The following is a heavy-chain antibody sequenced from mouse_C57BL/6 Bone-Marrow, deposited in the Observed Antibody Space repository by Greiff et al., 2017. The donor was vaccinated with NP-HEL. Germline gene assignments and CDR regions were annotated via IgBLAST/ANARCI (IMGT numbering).Heavy chain of an antibody. J-gene: IGHJ2*01. CDR2: IYPGSGNT. CDR3: AREGMYYFDY. Sequence: QVQLQQSGPELVKPGASVKISCKASGYSFTSYYIHWVKQRPGQGLEWIGWIYPGSGNTKYNEKFKGKATLTADTSSSTAYMQLSSLTSEDSAVYYCAREGMYYFDYWGQGTTLTVSS. V-gene: IGHV1-66*01. CDR1: GYSFTSYY.